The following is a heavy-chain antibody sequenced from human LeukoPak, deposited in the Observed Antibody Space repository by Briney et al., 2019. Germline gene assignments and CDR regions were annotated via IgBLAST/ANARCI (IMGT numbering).Heavy chain of an antibody. CDR1: GFTFTTYT. CDR2: ISSTSSTI. V-gene: IGHV3-48*02. CDR3: ARSRGNDY. Sequence: GGSLRLSCAASGFTFTTYTMNWVRQAPGKGLEWISYISSTSSTIEYADSVKGRFTISRDNAKNSLYLQMNSLRDEDTAVYYSARSRGNDYWGQGTLVTVSS. J-gene: IGHJ4*02.